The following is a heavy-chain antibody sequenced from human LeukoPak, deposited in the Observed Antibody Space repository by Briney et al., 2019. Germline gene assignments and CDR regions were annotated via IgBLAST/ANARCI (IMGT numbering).Heavy chain of an antibody. Sequence: SETLSLTCTVSGGSISSYYWSWIRQPPGKGLEWIGYIYYSGSTNYNPSLKSRVTISVDTSKNQFSLKLSSVTAADTAVYYCARHVGTGAAFGYWGQGTLVTVSS. CDR2: IYYSGST. CDR3: ARHVGTGAAFGY. D-gene: IGHD7-27*01. V-gene: IGHV4-59*08. CDR1: GGSISSYY. J-gene: IGHJ4*02.